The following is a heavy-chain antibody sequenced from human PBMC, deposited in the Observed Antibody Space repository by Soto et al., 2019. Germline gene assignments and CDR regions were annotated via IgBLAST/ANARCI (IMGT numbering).Heavy chain of an antibody. D-gene: IGHD6-13*01. Sequence: KPSETLSLTCTVSGGSISSYYWSWIRQPPGKGLEWIGRIYTSGSTNYNPSLKSRVTMSVDTSKNQFSLKLSSVTAADTAVYYCARVGVAAAGHNWFDPWGQGTLVTVSS. CDR1: GGSISSYY. CDR2: IYTSGST. CDR3: ARVGVAAAGHNWFDP. V-gene: IGHV4-4*07. J-gene: IGHJ5*02.